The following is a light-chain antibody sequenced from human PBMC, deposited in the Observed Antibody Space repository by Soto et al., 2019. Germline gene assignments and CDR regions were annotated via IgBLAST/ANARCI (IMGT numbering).Light chain of an antibody. CDR3: MQGTRWPRS. CDR1: QSLVHSDGNTY. V-gene: IGKV2-30*02. CDR2: KVS. Sequence: DVVVTQSPDSLPVTLGQPASISCRSSQSLVHSDGNTYLNWFQQRPGQSPRRLIYKVSNRDSGVPDRFSGSGSGTDFTLKISRVEAEDVGVYYCMQGTRWPRSFGGGTKVETK. J-gene: IGKJ4*01.